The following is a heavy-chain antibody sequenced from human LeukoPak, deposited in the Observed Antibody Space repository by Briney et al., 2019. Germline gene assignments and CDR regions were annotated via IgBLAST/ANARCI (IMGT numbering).Heavy chain of an antibody. V-gene: IGHV1-46*01. J-gene: IGHJ6*03. CDR2: INPSGSST. CDR1: GYSFTSHY. CDR3: ASTGGDLPLAYYMDV. Sequence: ASVKVSCKASGYSFTSHYMHWVRQAPGQGLEWLGLINPSGSSTLYAQKFQGRVTMTRDMSTTTDYMELSSLRSEDTAVYYCASTGGDLPLAYYMDVWGKGTTVTISS. D-gene: IGHD3-16*01.